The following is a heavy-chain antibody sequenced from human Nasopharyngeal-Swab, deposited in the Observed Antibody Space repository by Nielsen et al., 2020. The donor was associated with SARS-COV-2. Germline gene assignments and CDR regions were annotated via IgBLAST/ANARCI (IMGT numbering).Heavy chain of an antibody. J-gene: IGHJ4*02. V-gene: IGHV3-7*01. CDR2: IKQDGSEK. Sequence: GESLKISCAASGFTFSSYWMSWVRQAPGKGLEWVANIKQDGSEKYYVDSVKGRFTISRDNAKNSLYLQMNSLRAEDTAVYYCATLSSSSWYFDYWGQGTLVTVAS. D-gene: IGHD6-13*01. CDR1: GFTFSSYW. CDR3: ATLSSSSWYFDY.